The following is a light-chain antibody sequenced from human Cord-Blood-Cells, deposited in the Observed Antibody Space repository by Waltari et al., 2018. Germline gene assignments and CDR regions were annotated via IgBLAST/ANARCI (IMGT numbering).Light chain of an antibody. CDR1: SWHRSYA. Sequence: QLVLTQSPSASASLGASVKLTCTLSSWHRSYAIAWHQQQPEKGTRYLMKLNSDGSHSKGDGIPDRFSGSSSGAERYLPISSLQSEDGADYYCQTWCTGPWVFGGGTKLTVL. J-gene: IGLJ3*02. CDR2: LNSDGSH. CDR3: QTWCTGPWV. V-gene: IGLV4-69*01.